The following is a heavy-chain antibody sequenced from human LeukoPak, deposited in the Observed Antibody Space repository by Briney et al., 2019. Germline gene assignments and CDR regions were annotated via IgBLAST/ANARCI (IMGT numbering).Heavy chain of an antibody. CDR1: GYTLTELS. V-gene: IGHV1-24*01. J-gene: IGHJ6*02. CDR3: ATDSSFWSGYPAYYYYGMDV. CDR2: FDPEDGET. Sequence: ASVKVSCKVSGYTLTELSMHWVRQAPGKGLEWTGGFDPEDGETIYAQKFQGRVTMTEDTSTDTAYMELSSLRSEDTAVYYCATDSSFWSGYPAYYYYGMDVWGQGTTVTVSS. D-gene: IGHD3-3*01.